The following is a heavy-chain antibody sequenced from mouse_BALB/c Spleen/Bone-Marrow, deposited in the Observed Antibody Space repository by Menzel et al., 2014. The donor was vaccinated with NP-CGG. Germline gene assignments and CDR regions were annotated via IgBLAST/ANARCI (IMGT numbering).Heavy chain of an antibody. CDR3: ARSGKVRNAMDY. Sequence: QVQLQQSGAELVRPGVSVKVSCKGSGYTFTDYAIHWVKQSHAKSLEWIGLISGYYGDAIYNQKFKGKATITVDKSSRTAYMDLARLTSEDSAIYYCARSGKVRNAMDYWGQGTSVTVSS. CDR1: GYTFTDYA. D-gene: IGHD2-14*01. V-gene: IGHV1-67*01. CDR2: ISGYYGDA. J-gene: IGHJ4*01.